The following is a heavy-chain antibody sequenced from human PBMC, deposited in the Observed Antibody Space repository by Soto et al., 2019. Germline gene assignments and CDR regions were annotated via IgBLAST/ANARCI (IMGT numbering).Heavy chain of an antibody. CDR1: GYTFTSYG. V-gene: IGHV1-18*04. CDR2: ISAYNGNT. J-gene: IGHJ6*02. Sequence: QVQLVQSGAEVKKPGASVKVSCKASGYTFTSYGISWVRQAPGQGLEWMGWISAYNGNTNYAQKLQGRVTMTTDTPRSKAYMEQRSLRSDGTAVYYCAGEKTDYYCYGMDVWAQGTRVTVSS. CDR3: AGEKTDYYCYGMDV.